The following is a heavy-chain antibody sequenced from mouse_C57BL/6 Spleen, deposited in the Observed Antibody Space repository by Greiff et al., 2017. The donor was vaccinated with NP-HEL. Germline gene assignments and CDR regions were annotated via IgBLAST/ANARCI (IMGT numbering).Heavy chain of an antibody. CDR1: GYTFTSYW. CDR3: ACYDGPCAMDY. Sequence: VQLQQPGAELVKPGASVKLSCKASGYTFTSYWMHWVKQRPGRGLEWIGRIDPKSGGTKYNEKFKSKATLTVDKSSSTAYMQLSSLTSEVSAVDCSACYDGPCAMDYWGQGTSVTVSS. J-gene: IGHJ4*01. V-gene: IGHV1-72*01. D-gene: IGHD2-12*01. CDR2: IDPKSGGT.